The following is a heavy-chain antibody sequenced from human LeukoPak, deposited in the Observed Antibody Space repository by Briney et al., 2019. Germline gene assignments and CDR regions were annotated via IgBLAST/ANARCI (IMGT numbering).Heavy chain of an antibody. CDR1: GYTLTSYY. CDR3: ARDGYNYGDYYYGMDV. J-gene: IGHJ6*02. V-gene: IGHV1-46*01. CDR2: INPSGGST. D-gene: IGHD5-24*01. Sequence: ASVKVSCKASGYTLTSYYMHWVRQAPGQGLEWMGIINPSGGSTSYAQKFQGRVTMTRDTSTSTVYMELSSLRSEDTAVYYCARDGYNYGDYYYGMDVWGQGTTVTVSS.